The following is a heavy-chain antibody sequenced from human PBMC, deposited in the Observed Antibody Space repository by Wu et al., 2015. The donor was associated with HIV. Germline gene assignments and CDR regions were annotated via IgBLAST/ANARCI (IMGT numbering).Heavy chain of an antibody. J-gene: IGHJ5*02. CDR3: ARGPRTLIVVDSGYWFDP. CDR1: GYTFTSYD. V-gene: IGHV1-8*01. Sequence: QVQLVQSGAEVKKPGASVKVSCKASGYTFTSYDINWVRQATGQGLEWMGWMNPNSGNTGYAQKFQGRVTMTRNTSISTAYMELSSLRSEDTAVYYCARGPRTLIVVDSGYWFDPWGQGTLVTVSS. CDR2: MNPNSGNT. D-gene: IGHD3-22*01.